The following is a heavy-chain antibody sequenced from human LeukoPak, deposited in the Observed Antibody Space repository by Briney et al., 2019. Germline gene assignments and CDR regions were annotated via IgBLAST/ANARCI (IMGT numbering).Heavy chain of an antibody. CDR1: GYTFTSYY. V-gene: IGHV1-46*01. CDR2: INPSGGST. J-gene: IGHJ6*02. D-gene: IGHD4-17*01. Sequence: ASVKVSCKASGYTFTSYYMHWVRQAPGQGLEWMGIINPSGGSTSYAQKFQGRVTMTRDTPTSTVYMELSSLRSEDTAVYYCASSTGPVRDYGDYWYYYYGMDVWGQGTTVTVSS. CDR3: ASSTGPVRDYGDYWYYYYGMDV.